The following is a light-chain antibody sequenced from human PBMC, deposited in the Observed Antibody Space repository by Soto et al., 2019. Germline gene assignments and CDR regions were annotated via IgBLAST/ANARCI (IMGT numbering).Light chain of an antibody. CDR3: QQYNSYSRT. Sequence: QMTQSPSTLSASVGDRVTITCRASHNIERWMAWYQQKPGKAPSLLIFDASTLHSGVPSRFSGSGSGTEFTLTISSLQPDDFATYYCQQYNSYSRTFGQGTKVDIK. V-gene: IGKV1-5*01. CDR1: HNIERW. J-gene: IGKJ1*01. CDR2: DAS.